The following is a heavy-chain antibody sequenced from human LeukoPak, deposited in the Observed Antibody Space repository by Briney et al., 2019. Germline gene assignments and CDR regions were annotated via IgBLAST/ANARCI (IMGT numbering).Heavy chain of an antibody. J-gene: IGHJ4*02. V-gene: IGHV3-66*02. CDR2: IYSGGST. D-gene: IGHD1-26*01. CDR1: GFTVSSNY. Sequence: GGSLRLSCAASGFTVSSNYMSWVRQAPGKGLEWVSVIYSGGSTYYADSVKGRFTISRDNSKNTLYLQMNSLRAEDTAVYNCARSLIKWELLHWGQGTLVTVSS. CDR3: ARSLIKWELLH.